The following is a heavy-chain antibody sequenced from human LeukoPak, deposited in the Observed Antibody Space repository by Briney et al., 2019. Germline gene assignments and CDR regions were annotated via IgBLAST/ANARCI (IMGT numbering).Heavy chain of an antibody. CDR1: GFTFSSYA. J-gene: IGHJ6*03. D-gene: IGHD6-13*01. CDR3: ARDQPPYSSSWYFPDYYYYYYMDV. Sequence: GRSLRLSCAASGFTFSSYAMHWVRQAPGKGLEWVAVISYDGSNKYYADSVKARFTISRDNSKNTLYLQMNSLSADDTAVYYCARDQPPYSSSWYFPDYYYYYYMDVWGKGTTVTISS. V-gene: IGHV3-30*04. CDR2: ISYDGSNK.